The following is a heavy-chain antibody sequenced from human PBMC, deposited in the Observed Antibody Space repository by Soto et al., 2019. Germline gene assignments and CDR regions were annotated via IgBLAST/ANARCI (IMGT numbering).Heavy chain of an antibody. Sequence: GGSLRLSCTASGFTFSGSTMQWVRQISGKGLEWVGRIKSKTDGGTTDYAAPVNGRFTISRDDSKNTLYLQMNSLKTEDTAVYYCTTRYYGSGNTAGDYWGQGTLVTVSS. J-gene: IGHJ4*02. D-gene: IGHD3-10*01. V-gene: IGHV3-15*01. CDR3: TTRYYGSGNTAGDY. CDR1: GFTFSGST. CDR2: IKSKTDGGTT.